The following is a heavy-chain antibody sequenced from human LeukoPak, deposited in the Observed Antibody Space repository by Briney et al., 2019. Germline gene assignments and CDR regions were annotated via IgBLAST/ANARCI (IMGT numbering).Heavy chain of an antibody. CDR1: GFTYSSYS. CDR3: AGELRYFDWSLGGAFDI. D-gene: IGHD3-9*01. Sequence: GGSLRLSCAASGFTYSSYSMNWVRQAPGKGLEWVSYISSSSSTIYYADSVKGRFTISRDNAKNSLYLQMNSLRAEDTAVYYCAGELRYFDWSLGGAFDIWGQGTMVTVSS. J-gene: IGHJ3*02. V-gene: IGHV3-48*04. CDR2: ISSSSSTI.